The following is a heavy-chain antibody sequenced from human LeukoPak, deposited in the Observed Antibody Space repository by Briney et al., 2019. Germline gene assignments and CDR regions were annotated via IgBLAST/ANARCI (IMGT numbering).Heavy chain of an antibody. V-gene: IGHV3-7*01. J-gene: IGHJ3*02. Sequence: GGSLRLSCAASGFTFSSYWMSWVRRAPGKGPEWVANLKHDGIEKYLVDSVKGRFAISRDNAKNLLYLQMNNLRVEDTAVYYCAREGMFRGVPDAFDMWGQGTMVTVSS. D-gene: IGHD3-10*01. CDR1: GFTFSSYW. CDR3: AREGMFRGVPDAFDM. CDR2: LKHDGIEK.